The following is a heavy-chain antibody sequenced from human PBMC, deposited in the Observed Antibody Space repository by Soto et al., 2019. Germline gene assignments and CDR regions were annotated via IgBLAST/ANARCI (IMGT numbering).Heavy chain of an antibody. V-gene: IGHV4-39*01. Sequence: QLQLQESGPGLVKPSETLSLTCSVSGGSISSGSHYWVWIRQPPGKGLECIGSIYHNGDTHYNPSLKSRVTISVATSKNQFSMKLNSVTAADTAVYYCARHESVVVVTAARALDIWGQGTMVIVSS. CDR3: ARHESVVVVTAARALDI. CDR1: GGSISSGSHY. J-gene: IGHJ3*02. CDR2: IYHNGDT. D-gene: IGHD2-15*01.